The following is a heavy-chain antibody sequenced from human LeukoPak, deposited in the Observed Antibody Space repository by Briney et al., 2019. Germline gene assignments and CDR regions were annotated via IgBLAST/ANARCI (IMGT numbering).Heavy chain of an antibody. J-gene: IGHJ6*02. CDR2: VSGGADNS. Sequence: GGSLRLSCESSGFRVRLHSMTWVRQAAGKGLEWVSSVSGGADNSYYADSVKGRFTISRDNSKNTLYLQMNSLRAEDTAVYYCAKAGGYGDYRGRIYYGMDVWGQGTTVTVSS. D-gene: IGHD4-17*01. CDR3: AKAGGYGDYRGRIYYGMDV. CDR1: GFRVRLHS. V-gene: IGHV3-23*01.